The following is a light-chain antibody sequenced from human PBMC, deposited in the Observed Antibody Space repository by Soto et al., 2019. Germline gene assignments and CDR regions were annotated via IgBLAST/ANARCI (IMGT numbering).Light chain of an antibody. J-gene: IGLJ1*01. Sequence: QSALTQPASVSGSPGQSITISCTGTSSDIGAYNYVSWYQQHPGKAPKLMIYDVSKRPSGVPDRFSGSKSGNTASLTISGLQAEDEADYYCCSYAGSYTYVFGTGTKVTV. CDR1: SSDIGAYNY. CDR2: DVS. V-gene: IGLV2-11*01. CDR3: CSYAGSYTYV.